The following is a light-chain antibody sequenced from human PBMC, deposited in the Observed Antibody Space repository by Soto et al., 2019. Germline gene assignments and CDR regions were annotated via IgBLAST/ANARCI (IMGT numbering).Light chain of an antibody. CDR1: SSNIGSNT. J-gene: IGLJ2*01. CDR2: SND. Sequence: QSVVTQAPSASGTPGRRVTISCSGSSSNIGSNTVSWYQQVPGTAPKLLIYSNDQRPSGVPDRFSGSKSGTSASLAIGGLQSEDEADYYCAAWDGSLNGGVFGGGTKLTVL. V-gene: IGLV1-44*01. CDR3: AAWDGSLNGGV.